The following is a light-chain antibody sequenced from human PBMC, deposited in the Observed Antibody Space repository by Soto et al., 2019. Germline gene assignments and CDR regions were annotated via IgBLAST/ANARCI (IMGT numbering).Light chain of an antibody. J-gene: IGLJ2*01. CDR3: CSYAGSYTFV. V-gene: IGLV2-11*01. CDR2: DVS. CDR1: SSDVGGYNY. Sequence: QSVLTQPRSVSGSPGQSVAISCTGTSSDVGGYNYVSWYQQHPGQAPKLMIYDVSKRPSGVPDRFSGSKSGNTASLTVSGLQAEDEADYYCCSYAGSYTFVFGGGTKFTVL.